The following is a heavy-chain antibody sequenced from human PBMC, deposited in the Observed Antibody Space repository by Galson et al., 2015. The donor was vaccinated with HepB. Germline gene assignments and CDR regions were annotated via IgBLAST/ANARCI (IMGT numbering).Heavy chain of an antibody. D-gene: IGHD1-7*01. J-gene: IGHJ6*02. V-gene: IGHV1-18*01. CDR2: VSGYDGSA. Sequence: SVKVSCKASGYEFNKYGLSWVRQAPGQGLERMGWVSGYDGSANYAPKFQGRVTMTTEKSTGTAYMEMRSLRSDDTAVYYCARDSRLELHLNNYYSYGMDVWGQGTAVTVS. CDR1: GYEFNKYG. CDR3: ARDSRLELHLNNYYSYGMDV.